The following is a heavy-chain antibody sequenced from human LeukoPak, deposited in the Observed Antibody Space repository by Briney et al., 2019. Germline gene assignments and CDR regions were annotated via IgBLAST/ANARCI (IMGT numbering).Heavy chain of an antibody. J-gene: IGHJ4*02. CDR3: AKGSRGSYDY. V-gene: IGHV3-23*01. CDR1: GFTFNSYA. Sequence: GGSLRLSCAASGFTFNSYAMAWVRQAPEKGLEWVSSITDSGFSTYYADSVKGRFTISRDNFENTLYLQMNSLRAEDTAVYYCAKGSRGSYDYWGQGTLVTVSS. D-gene: IGHD1-26*01. CDR2: ITDSGFST.